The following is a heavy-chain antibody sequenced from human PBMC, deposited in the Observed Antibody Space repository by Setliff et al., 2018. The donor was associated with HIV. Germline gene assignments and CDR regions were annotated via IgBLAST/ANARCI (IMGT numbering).Heavy chain of an antibody. CDR2: VYYTGST. CDR3: VNPSGAMGDFDS. V-gene: IGHV4-59*04. J-gene: IGHJ4*02. D-gene: IGHD3-16*01. CDR1: SDSIRFYY. Sequence: SETLSLTCTVSSDSIRFYYWTWIRQPPGKGLEWIGNVYYTGSTYYNPSLKSRVTISIDTSKNQFSLQLTSVTAADTAVYYCVNPSGAMGDFDSWGQGTQVTVSS.